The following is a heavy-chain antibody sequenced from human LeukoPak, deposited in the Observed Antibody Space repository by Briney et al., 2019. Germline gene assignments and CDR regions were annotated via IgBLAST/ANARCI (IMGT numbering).Heavy chain of an antibody. Sequence: GASVKVSCKASGYTFTSYDINWVRQATGQGLEWMGWMNPNSGNTGYAQTFQGGVTMTRNTSISTAYMEMNSLTSEDTAVYYCARSKVGATTLPIDSWGQGTLVIVSS. CDR1: GYTFTSYD. J-gene: IGHJ4*02. D-gene: IGHD1-26*01. CDR3: ARSKVGATTLPIDS. CDR2: MNPNSGNT. V-gene: IGHV1-8*01.